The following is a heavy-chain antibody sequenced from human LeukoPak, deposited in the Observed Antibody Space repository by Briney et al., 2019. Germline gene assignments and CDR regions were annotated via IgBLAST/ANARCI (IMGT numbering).Heavy chain of an antibody. Sequence: ASVKVSCKASGGTFSSYAISWVRQAPGQGLEWMGGIIPILGTANYAQKFQRRVTITADESTSTAYMELSSLRSEDTAVYYCARHAPFGSSWAHYYYGMDVWGQGTTVTVSS. J-gene: IGHJ6*02. CDR3: ARHAPFGSSWAHYYYGMDV. D-gene: IGHD6-13*01. V-gene: IGHV1-69*13. CDR1: GGTFSSYA. CDR2: IIPILGTA.